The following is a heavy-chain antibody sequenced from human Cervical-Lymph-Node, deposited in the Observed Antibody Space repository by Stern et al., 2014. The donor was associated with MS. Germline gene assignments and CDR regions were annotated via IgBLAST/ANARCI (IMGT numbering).Heavy chain of an antibody. CDR2: IIPIFGTA. D-gene: IGHD5-12*01. CDR3: ARLGSGYDSSYLDF. Sequence: VQLVESGSEATKPGSSVKVSCKVSGGTFSTYKISWVRQAPGQGLEWMGAIIPIFGTADYAQKFQDRVTIIADESTSEVHMELISLRSEDTGVYYCARLGSGYDSSYLDFWGQGTLVTVSS. CDR1: GGTFSTYK. V-gene: IGHV1-69*01. J-gene: IGHJ4*02.